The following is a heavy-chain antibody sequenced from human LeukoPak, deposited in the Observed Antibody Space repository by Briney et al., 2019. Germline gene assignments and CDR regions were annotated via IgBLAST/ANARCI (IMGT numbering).Heavy chain of an antibody. V-gene: IGHV4-38-2*02. CDR2: MYHTGFT. J-gene: IGHJ5*01. CDR3: AREFGLSSAWFDY. CDR1: GDSINDRYY. D-gene: IGHD3-22*01. Sequence: PSETLSLTCTVSGDSINDRYYWGWIRQPPGKGLEWIGSMYHTGFTSYNPSLKSRVTISVNTSANQFSLKLSSVTAADTAVYYCAREFGLSSAWFDYWGQGTLVTVSS.